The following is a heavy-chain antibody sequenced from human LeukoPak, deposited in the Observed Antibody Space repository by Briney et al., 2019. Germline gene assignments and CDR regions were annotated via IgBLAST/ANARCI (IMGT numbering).Heavy chain of an antibody. CDR1: GYTFTSYY. Sequence: ASVKVSSKASGYTFTSYYMHWVRQAPGQGLEWMGIINPSGGSTSYAQKFQGRVTMTRDTSTSTVYMELSSLRSEDTAVYYCARAGYYYDSSGYYKGNFDYWGQGTLVTVSS. CDR3: ARAGYYYDSSGYYKGNFDY. V-gene: IGHV1-46*01. J-gene: IGHJ4*02. D-gene: IGHD3-22*01. CDR2: INPSGGST.